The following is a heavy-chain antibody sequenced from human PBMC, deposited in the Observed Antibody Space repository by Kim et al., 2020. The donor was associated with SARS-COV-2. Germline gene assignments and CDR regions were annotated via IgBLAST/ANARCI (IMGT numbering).Heavy chain of an antibody. Sequence: SETLSLTCAVYGGSFSGYYWSWIRQPPGKGLEWIGEINHSGSTNYNPSLKSRVTISVDTSKNQFSLKLSSVTAADTAVYYCARGRSIAARGGFYYYYGMDVWGQGTTVTVSS. CDR3: ARGRSIAARGGFYYYYGMDV. V-gene: IGHV4-34*01. CDR2: INHSGST. CDR1: GGSFSGYY. J-gene: IGHJ6*02. D-gene: IGHD6-6*01.